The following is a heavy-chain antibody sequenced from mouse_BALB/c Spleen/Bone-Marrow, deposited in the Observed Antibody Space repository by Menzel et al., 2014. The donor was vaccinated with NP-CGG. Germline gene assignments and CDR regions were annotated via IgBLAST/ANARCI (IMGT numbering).Heavy chain of an antibody. CDR3: TSYDWFAY. CDR2: IDPETGGT. J-gene: IGHJ3*01. CDR1: GYTFTDYE. D-gene: IGHD2-12*01. V-gene: IGHV1-15*01. Sequence: QVQLQQSGAELVRPGASVTPSCEASGYTFTDYEMHWVKQTPVHGLEWIGAIDPETGGTAYNQKFKGKATLTADKSSSTAYMELRSLTSEDSAVYYCTSYDWFAYWGQGTLVTVSA.